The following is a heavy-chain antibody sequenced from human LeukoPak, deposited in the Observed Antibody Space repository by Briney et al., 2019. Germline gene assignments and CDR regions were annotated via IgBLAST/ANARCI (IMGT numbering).Heavy chain of an antibody. V-gene: IGHV4-4*02. CDR3: GKTDIYFNPIDY. J-gene: IGHJ4*02. D-gene: IGHD3-9*01. Sequence: SGTLSLTCAVSGVSICSSEWWIWVRQPPGQGLEWIGEIHRDGRTRYNPSLKSRVTMSMDYSKNQFSLSVTSVTAADTAIYYCGKTDIYFNPIDYWGPGSLVTVSS. CDR1: GVSICSSEW. CDR2: IHRDGRT.